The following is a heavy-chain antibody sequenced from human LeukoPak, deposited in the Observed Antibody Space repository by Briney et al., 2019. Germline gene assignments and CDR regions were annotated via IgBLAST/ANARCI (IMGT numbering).Heavy chain of an antibody. CDR3: AREPGGYYDSSGFLDD. CDR2: INTDGSST. D-gene: IGHD3-22*01. Sequence: PGGSLRLSCAASGFTFSSDWMHWVRQAPGEGLVWVARINTDGSSTGYADSVKGRFTIARDTAQNTLHLQMNSLRVEDTAMYYCAREPGGYYDSSGFLDDWGQGTLVTVSS. V-gene: IGHV3-74*01. J-gene: IGHJ4*02. CDR1: GFTFSSDW.